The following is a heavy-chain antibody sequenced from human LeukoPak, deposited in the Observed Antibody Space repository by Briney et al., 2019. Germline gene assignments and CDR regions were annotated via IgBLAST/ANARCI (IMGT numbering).Heavy chain of an antibody. D-gene: IGHD6-19*01. J-gene: IGHJ1*01. CDR3: ATGPYSSGWYGKH. CDR1: GYTFTSQY. V-gene: IGHV1-46*01. CDR2: INPSGGST. Sequence: ASVKVSCKASGYTFTSQYVHWVRQAPGRGLEWMGIINPSGGSTRYAQKFQGRVTMTEDTSTDTAYMELSSLRSEDTAVYYCATGPYSSGWYGKHWGQGTLVTVSS.